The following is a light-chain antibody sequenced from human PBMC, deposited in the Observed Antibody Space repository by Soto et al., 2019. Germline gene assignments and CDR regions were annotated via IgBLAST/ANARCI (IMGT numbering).Light chain of an antibody. CDR1: QSISSW. CDR2: KAS. CDR3: QQYKSYSRT. Sequence: DIQMTQSPYTLSASVGHRVTITCRASQSISSWLAWYQQKPGKAPNLLIYKASSLESGVPSRSSGSGTGTEFTLTISSLQPEDFATYYCQQYKSYSRTFGQGTKV. V-gene: IGKV1-5*03. J-gene: IGKJ1*01.